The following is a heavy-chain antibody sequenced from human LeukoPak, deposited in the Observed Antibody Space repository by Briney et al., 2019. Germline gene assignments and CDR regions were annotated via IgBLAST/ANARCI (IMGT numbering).Heavy chain of an antibody. J-gene: IGHJ5*02. Sequence: GESLKISCKGSGYSFTSYWIGWVRPVPGKGLEWMGIIYPGDSDTRYSPSFQGQVTISAAKSITTVYLQWSSLKASDTAMYYCAIHIKSVVWSARELNWFDPGAQGTLVTVS. CDR3: AIHIKSVVWSARELNWFDP. CDR1: GYSFTSYW. CDR2: IYPGDSDT. D-gene: IGHD3-3*01. V-gene: IGHV5-51*01.